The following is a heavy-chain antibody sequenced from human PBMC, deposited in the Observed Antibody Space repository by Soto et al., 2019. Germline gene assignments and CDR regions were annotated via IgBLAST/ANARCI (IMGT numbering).Heavy chain of an antibody. CDR3: ARPTGIAAHDAFDI. Sequence: PSETLSLTCAVYGGSFSGYYWSWIRQPPGKGLEWIGEINHSGSTNYNPSLKSRVTISVDTSKNQFSLKLSSVTAADTAVYYCARPTGIAAHDAFDIWGQGTMVTVSS. CDR1: GGSFSGYY. V-gene: IGHV4-34*01. CDR2: INHSGST. J-gene: IGHJ3*02. D-gene: IGHD6-13*01.